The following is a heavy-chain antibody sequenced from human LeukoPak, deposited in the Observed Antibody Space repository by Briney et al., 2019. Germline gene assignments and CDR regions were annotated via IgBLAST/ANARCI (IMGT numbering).Heavy chain of an antibody. CDR1: GFTFSSYG. CDR2: IRYDGSNK. D-gene: IGHD1-26*01. CDR3: AKDREEFALGATTLPFDY. Sequence: GGSLRLSCAASGFTFSSYGKHWVRLAPGKGLEWVAFIRYDGSNKYYADSVKGRFTISRDNSKNTLYLQMNSLRAEDTAVYYCAKDREEFALGATTLPFDYWGQGTLVTVSS. J-gene: IGHJ4*02. V-gene: IGHV3-30*02.